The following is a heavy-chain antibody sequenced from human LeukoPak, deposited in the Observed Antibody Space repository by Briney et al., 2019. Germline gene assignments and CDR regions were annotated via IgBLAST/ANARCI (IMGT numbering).Heavy chain of an antibody. V-gene: IGHV1-3*01. J-gene: IGHJ4*02. D-gene: IGHD2-15*01. CDR3: ARAGYCSGGSCYTFDY. CDR1: GYNFTSYT. Sequence: GASVKVSCKASGYNFTSYTIHWVRQAPGQRLEWMGWINASSGNTKYSQKFQGRVAITRDTSASTAYMELSSLTSEDTAVYYCARAGYCSGGSCYTFDYWGQGTLVTVSS. CDR2: INASSGNT.